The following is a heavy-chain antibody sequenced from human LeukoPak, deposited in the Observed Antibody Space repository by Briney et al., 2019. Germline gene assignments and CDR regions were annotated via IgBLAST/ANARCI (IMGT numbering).Heavy chain of an antibody. Sequence: PGTSLRLSCVGSGFTFTDYAIHWLRQAPGKGMESAAFISSDGNVKFYPDSLKGRITISRDNFRNTVSLEMSTLRPEDTALYYCVRDWTYGARFDYWGQGTLVTVSS. D-gene: IGHD3/OR15-3a*01. CDR3: VRDWTYGARFDY. CDR2: ISSDGNVK. V-gene: IGHV3-30*04. CDR1: GFTFTDYA. J-gene: IGHJ4*02.